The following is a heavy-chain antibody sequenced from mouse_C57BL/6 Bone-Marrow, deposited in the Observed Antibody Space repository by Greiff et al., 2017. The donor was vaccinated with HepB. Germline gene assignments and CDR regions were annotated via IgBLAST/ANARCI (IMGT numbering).Heavy chain of an antibody. J-gene: IGHJ1*03. CDR1: GYTFTSYW. Sequence: QVQLQPPGAELVKPGASVKMSCKASGYTFTSYWITWVKQRPGQGLEWIGDIYPGSGSTNYNEKFKSKATLTVDTSSSTAYMPLSSLTSEDAAVYYGARWGTGDWYCDVWGTGTTVTVTS. CDR2: IYPGSGST. D-gene: IGHD3-3*01. V-gene: IGHV1-55*01. CDR3: ARWGTGDWYCDV.